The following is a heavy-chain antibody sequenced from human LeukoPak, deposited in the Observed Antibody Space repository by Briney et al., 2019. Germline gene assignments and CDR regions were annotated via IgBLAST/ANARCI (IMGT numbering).Heavy chain of an antibody. Sequence: GESLKISCKDSGYSFTSYWIGWVRQMPGKGLEWMGIIYPVDSDTRYSPSFQGQVTISADKSISTAYLQWSSLKASDTAMYYCARSDFWSGYSISGWFHPWGQGTLVTVSS. CDR1: GYSFTSYW. J-gene: IGHJ5*02. CDR2: IYPVDSDT. CDR3: ARSDFWSGYSISGWFHP. V-gene: IGHV5-51*01. D-gene: IGHD3-3*01.